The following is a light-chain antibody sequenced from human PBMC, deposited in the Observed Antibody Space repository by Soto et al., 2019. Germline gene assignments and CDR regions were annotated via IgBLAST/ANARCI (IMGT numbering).Light chain of an antibody. CDR3: SSYTSSNTLEV. J-gene: IGLJ2*01. Sequence: QSALTQPASVSGSPGQSISISCTGTSSDVGGHNYVSWYQQHPGKAPRLMIYEVNNRPSGVSNRFSGSKSGNTASLTISGLQAEDEADYYCSSYTSSNTLEVFGVGTKLTVL. V-gene: IGLV2-14*01. CDR1: SSDVGGHNY. CDR2: EVN.